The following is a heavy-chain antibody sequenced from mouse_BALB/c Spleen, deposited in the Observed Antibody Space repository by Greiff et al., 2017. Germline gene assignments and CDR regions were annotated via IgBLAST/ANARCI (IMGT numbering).Heavy chain of an antibody. Sequence: QVQLKESGPGLVAPSQSLSITCTVSGFSLTGYGVNWVRQPPGKGLEWLGMIWGDGSTDYNSALKSRLSISKDNSKSQVFLKMNSLQTDDTARYYCAREGLLPSMDYWGQGTSVTVSS. J-gene: IGHJ4*01. V-gene: IGHV2-6-7*01. CDR3: AREGLLPSMDY. D-gene: IGHD1-1*01. CDR2: IWGDGST. CDR1: GFSLTGYG.